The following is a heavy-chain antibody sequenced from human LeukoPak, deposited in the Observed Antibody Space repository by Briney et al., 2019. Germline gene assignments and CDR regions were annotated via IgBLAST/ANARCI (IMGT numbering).Heavy chain of an antibody. CDR2: IYSGGST. J-gene: IGHJ3*02. CDR1: GFTVSSNY. D-gene: IGHD3-22*01. CDR3: AQNGYYYDSSGYPIDAFDI. V-gene: IGHV3-66*01. Sequence: GGSLRPSCAASGFTVSSNYMSWVRQAPGKGLEWVSVIYSGGSTYYADSVKGRFTISRDNSKNTLYLQMNGLRAEDTAVYYCAQNGYYYDSSGYPIDAFDIWGQGTMVTVSS.